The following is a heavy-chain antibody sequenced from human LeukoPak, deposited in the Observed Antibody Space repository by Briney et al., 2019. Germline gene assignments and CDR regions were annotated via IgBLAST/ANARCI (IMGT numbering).Heavy chain of an antibody. CDR3: ARVPGYYDSSGYNDY. CDR1: GFTFDDYG. D-gene: IGHD3-22*01. Sequence: PGGSLRPSCTASGFTFDDYGMSWVRQAPGKVLEWVSGINWNGGSTGYADSVKGRFTISRDNAKNSLYLQMNSLRAEDTALYYCARVPGYYDSSGYNDYWGQGTLVTVSS. CDR2: INWNGGST. V-gene: IGHV3-20*04. J-gene: IGHJ4*02.